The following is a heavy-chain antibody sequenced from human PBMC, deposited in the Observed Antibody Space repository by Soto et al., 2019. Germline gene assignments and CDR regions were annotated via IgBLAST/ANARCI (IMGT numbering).Heavy chain of an antibody. Sequence: QVQLQESGPGLVKPSQTLSLTCPVYGGSISRGGYYWSWICQHPGKGLEWIGYLYYSGSTYYNPSLKRRVTISVDSSKNQFSRKLSSVTAADTALYYCVRVFVDWFGEVLSTSTFAYWCQGTLVTVSS. J-gene: IGHJ4*02. D-gene: IGHD3-10*01. CDR3: VRVFVDWFGEVLSTSTFAY. CDR2: LYYSGST. V-gene: IGHV4-31*03. CDR1: GGSISRGGYY.